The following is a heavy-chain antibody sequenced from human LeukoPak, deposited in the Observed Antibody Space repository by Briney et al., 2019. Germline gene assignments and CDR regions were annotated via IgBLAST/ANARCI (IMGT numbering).Heavy chain of an antibody. CDR1: GFTFSSYW. J-gene: IGHJ4*02. Sequence: PGGSLRLSCAASGFTFSSYWMSWVRQAPGKGLEWVANIKQDGSEKYYVDSVKGRFTISRDNAENSLYLQMNSLRAEDTAVYYCAREMLRLGAYFDYWGQGTLVTVSS. V-gene: IGHV3-7*01. CDR2: IKQDGSEK. CDR3: AREMLRLGAYFDY. D-gene: IGHD5-12*01.